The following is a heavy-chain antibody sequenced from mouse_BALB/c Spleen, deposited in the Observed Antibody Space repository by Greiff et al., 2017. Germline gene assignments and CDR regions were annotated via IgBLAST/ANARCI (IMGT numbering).Heavy chain of an antibody. CDR1: GYTFTDYE. CDR2: IDPETGGT. J-gene: IGHJ4*01. D-gene: IGHD2-1*01. Sequence: SGAELVRPGASVTLSCKASGYTFTDYEMHWVKQTPVHGLEWIGAIDPETGGTAYNQKFKGKATLTADKSSSTAYMELRSLTSEDSAVYYCTRSRYYGNSYYAMDYWGQGTSVTVSS. V-gene: IGHV1-15*01. CDR3: TRSRYYGNSYYAMDY.